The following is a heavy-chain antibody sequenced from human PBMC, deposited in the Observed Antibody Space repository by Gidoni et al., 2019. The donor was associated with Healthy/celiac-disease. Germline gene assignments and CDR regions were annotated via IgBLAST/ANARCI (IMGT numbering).Heavy chain of an antibody. CDR2: ISSSSSYI. J-gene: IGHJ4*02. Sequence: EVQLVESGGGLVKPGGSLSLSCAASGFTFSSYSMNWVRQAPGKGLEWCSSISSSSSYIYYADSVKGRFTISRYNAKNSLYLQMNSLRAEDTSVYYCASAGIRYFDWPIDYWGQGTLVTVSS. CDR3: ASAGIRYFDWPIDY. D-gene: IGHD3-9*01. CDR1: GFTFSSYS. V-gene: IGHV3-21*01.